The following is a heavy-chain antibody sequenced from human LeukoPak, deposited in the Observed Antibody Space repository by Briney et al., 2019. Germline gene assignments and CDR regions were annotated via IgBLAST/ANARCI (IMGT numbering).Heavy chain of an antibody. CDR3: AKSEITMVRGVIIHLYYFDY. Sequence: PGGSLRLSCAASGFTFSSYAMSWVRQAPGKGLEWVSAISGSGGSTYYADSVKGRFTISRDNSKNTLYLQMNSLRAEDTAVYYCAKSEITMVRGVIIHLYYFDYWGQGTLVTVSS. CDR1: GFTFSSYA. CDR2: ISGSGGST. J-gene: IGHJ4*02. D-gene: IGHD3-10*01. V-gene: IGHV3-23*01.